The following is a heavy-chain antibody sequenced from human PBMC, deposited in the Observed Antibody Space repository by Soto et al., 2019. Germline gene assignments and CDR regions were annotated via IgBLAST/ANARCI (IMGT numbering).Heavy chain of an antibody. Sequence: GTRCSNASWYSFRSYGISWVRQAPGQGLEWMGWISAYNGNTNYAQKLQGRVTMTTDTSTSTAYMELRSLRSDYTAVYYCAREIGGGAVDSWGQGTMVTVSS. CDR1: WYSFRSYG. CDR3: AREIGGGAVDS. J-gene: IGHJ3*02. D-gene: IGHD3-16*01. CDR2: ISAYNGNT. V-gene: IGHV1-18*04.